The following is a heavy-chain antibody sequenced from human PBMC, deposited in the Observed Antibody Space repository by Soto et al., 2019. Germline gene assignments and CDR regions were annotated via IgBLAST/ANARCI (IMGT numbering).Heavy chain of an antibody. D-gene: IGHD3-10*01. CDR2: INAGNGNT. CDR3: ARDRPRITAPFHGMDV. CDR1: GYTFTSYA. V-gene: IGHV1-3*05. J-gene: IGHJ6*02. Sequence: QVQLVQSGAEEKKPGASVKVSCKASGYTFTSYAMHWVRQAPGQRLEWMGWINAGNGNTKYSQKFQGRVTITRDTSASTAYMELSSLRSEDTAVYYCARDRPRITAPFHGMDVWGQVTTVTVSS.